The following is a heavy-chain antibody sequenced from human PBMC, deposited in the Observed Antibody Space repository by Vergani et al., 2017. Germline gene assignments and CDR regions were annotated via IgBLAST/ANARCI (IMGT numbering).Heavy chain of an antibody. J-gene: IGHJ4*02. CDR1: GGTFSSYA. Sequence: QVQLVQSGAEVKKPGSSVKVSCKASGGTFSSYAISWVRQAPGQGLEWMGGIIPIFGTAHYAQKFQGRVTITADESTSTAYMELSSLRSEDTAVYYCARSGYYDSSGYYGGAAYWGQGTLVTVSS. CDR2: IIPIFGTA. CDR3: ARSGYYDSSGYYGGAAY. V-gene: IGHV1-69*01. D-gene: IGHD3-22*01.